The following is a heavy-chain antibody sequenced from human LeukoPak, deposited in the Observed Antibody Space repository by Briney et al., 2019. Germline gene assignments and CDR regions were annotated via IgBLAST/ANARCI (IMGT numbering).Heavy chain of an antibody. J-gene: IGHJ4*02. CDR2: ISANNGNT. D-gene: IGHD3-10*01. Sequence: ASVKVSCKASGYTFTAYGISWVRQAPGQGLEWMGWISANNGNTNYAQKVQGRVTMTRDTSTSTAYMELRSLRSDDTAVYYCARVSSLVRGVIPLDYWGREPWSPSPQ. CDR1: GYTFTAYG. V-gene: IGHV1-18*01. CDR3: ARVSSLVRGVIPLDY.